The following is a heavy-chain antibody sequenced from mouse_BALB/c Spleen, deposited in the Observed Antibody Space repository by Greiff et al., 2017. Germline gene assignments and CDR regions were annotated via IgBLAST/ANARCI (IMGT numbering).Heavy chain of an antibody. V-gene: IGHV2-6-2*01. CDR3: ARHRGNYGAMDY. Sequence: VHLVESGPDLVAPSQSLSITCTVSGFSLTSYGVHWVRQPPGKGLEWLVVIWSDGSTTYNSALKSRLSISKDNSKSQVFLKMNSLQTDDTAMYSCARHRGNYGAMDYWGQGTSVTVSP. J-gene: IGHJ4*01. D-gene: IGHD2-1*01. CDR1: GFSLTSYG. CDR2: IWSDGST.